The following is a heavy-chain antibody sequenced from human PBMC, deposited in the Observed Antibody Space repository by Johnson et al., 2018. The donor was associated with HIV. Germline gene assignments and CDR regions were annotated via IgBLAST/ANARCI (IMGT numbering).Heavy chain of an antibody. CDR3: ARGKGAAAGLDAFDI. J-gene: IGHJ3*02. CDR1: GFTFSSYG. D-gene: IGHD6-13*01. Sequence: QMLLVESGGGVVQPGGSLRLSCAASGFTFSSYGMHWVRQAPGKGLEWVAFIRYDGSNKYYADSMKGRFTISRDNDKKSLYLHVNSLRAEDTAFYYCARGKGAAAGLDAFDIWGQGTMVTVSS. CDR2: IRYDGSNK. V-gene: IGHV3-30*02.